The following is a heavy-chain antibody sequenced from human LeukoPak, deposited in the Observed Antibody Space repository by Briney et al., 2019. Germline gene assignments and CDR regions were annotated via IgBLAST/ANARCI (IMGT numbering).Heavy chain of an antibody. CDR3: ARADRIAVAGSGMWDYYYYYYMDV. Sequence: PSETLSLTCAVYGGSFSGYYWSWIRQPPGKGLEWIGEINHGGSTNYNPSLKSRVTISVDTSKNQFSLKLSSVTAADTAVYYRARADRIAVAGSGMWDYYYYYYMDVWGKGTTVTVSS. CDR1: GGSFSGYY. D-gene: IGHD6-19*01. V-gene: IGHV4-34*01. CDR2: INHGGST. J-gene: IGHJ6*03.